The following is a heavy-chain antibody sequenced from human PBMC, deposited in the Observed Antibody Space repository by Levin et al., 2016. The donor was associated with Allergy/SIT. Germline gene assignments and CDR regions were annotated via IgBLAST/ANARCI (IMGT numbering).Heavy chain of an antibody. Sequence: SETLSLICAVYGGSFSGYYWSWIRQPPGKGLEWIGEINHSGSTNYNPSLKSRVTISVDTSKNQFSLKLSSVTAADTAVYYCARGRRVYGDYVKYFDYWGQGTLVTVSS. CDR2: INHSGST. CDR3: ARGRRVYGDYVKYFDY. D-gene: IGHD4-17*01. V-gene: IGHV4-34*01. J-gene: IGHJ4*02. CDR1: GGSFSGYY.